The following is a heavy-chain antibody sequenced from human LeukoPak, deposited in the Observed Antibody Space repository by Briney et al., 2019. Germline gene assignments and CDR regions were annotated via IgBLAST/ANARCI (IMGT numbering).Heavy chain of an antibody. CDR3: ARAGPIVVVPAAPTDY. J-gene: IGHJ4*02. Sequence: ASVKVSCKASGYTFTGYYMHWVRRAPGQGLEWMGWINPNSGGTNYAQKFQGRVTMTRDTSISTAYMELSRLRSDDTAVYYCARAGPIVVVPAAPTDYWGQGTLVTVSS. CDR1: GYTFTGYY. D-gene: IGHD2-2*01. V-gene: IGHV1-2*02. CDR2: INPNSGGT.